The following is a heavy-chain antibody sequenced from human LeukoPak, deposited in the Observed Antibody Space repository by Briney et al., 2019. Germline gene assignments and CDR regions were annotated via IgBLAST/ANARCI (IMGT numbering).Heavy chain of an antibody. CDR1: GGSISSYY. CDR3: ATSSRIQLWSQLSVYWYFDL. CDR2: IYTSGST. D-gene: IGHD5-18*01. V-gene: IGHV4-4*07. J-gene: IGHJ2*01. Sequence: PSETLSLTCTVSGGSISSYYWSWIRQPAGKGLEWIGRIYTSGSTNYNPSLKSRVTMSVDTSKNQFSLKLSSVTAADTAVYYCATSSRIQLWSQLSVYWYFDLWGRGTLVTVSS.